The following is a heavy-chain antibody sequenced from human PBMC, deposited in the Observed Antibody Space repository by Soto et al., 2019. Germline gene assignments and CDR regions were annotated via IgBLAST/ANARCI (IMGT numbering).Heavy chain of an antibody. J-gene: IGHJ4*02. V-gene: IGHV3-74*01. CDR1: GFSFSSYW. Sequence: EVQLVESGGGTGGGIVQPGGSLRLSCAASGFSFSSYWMHWVRQVPGKGLVWVSRINSDGSTTNYADSVEGRFTISRDNANNTLYLQLNSLRAEDTAVYYCAREFGSGTGYFDSWAQGTLVTVSS. CDR3: AREFGSGTGYFDS. CDR2: INSDGSTT. D-gene: IGHD3-10*01.